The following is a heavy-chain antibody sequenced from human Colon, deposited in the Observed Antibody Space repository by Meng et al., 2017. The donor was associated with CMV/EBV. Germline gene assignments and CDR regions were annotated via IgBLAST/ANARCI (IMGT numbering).Heavy chain of an antibody. CDR1: GFTFSGYG. Sequence: GESLKISCAASGFTFSGYGMYWVRQVPGKGLEWVAFIRYDGSEADYGESVKGRFIISRDNSKDTLYLQMNSLRGDDTAVYSCARGKGFDSSGYYPRVPFDIWGPGTKVTISS. V-gene: IGHV3-30*02. J-gene: IGHJ3*02. CDR2: IRYDGSEA. D-gene: IGHD3-22*01. CDR3: ARGKGFDSSGYYPRVPFDI.